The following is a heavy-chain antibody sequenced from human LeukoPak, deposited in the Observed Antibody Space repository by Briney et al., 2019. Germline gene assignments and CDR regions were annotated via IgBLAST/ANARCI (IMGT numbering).Heavy chain of an antibody. CDR1: GFTFSSYA. CDR2: ISYDGSNK. Sequence: GGSLRLSCAASGFTFSSYAMHWVRQAPGKGLERVAVISYDGSNKYYADSVKGRFTISRDYSKNTLYLQMNSLRAEDTAVYYCAKDRDSSGLLDYWGQGTLVTVSS. V-gene: IGHV3-30-3*01. D-gene: IGHD3-22*01. CDR3: AKDRDSSGLLDY. J-gene: IGHJ4*02.